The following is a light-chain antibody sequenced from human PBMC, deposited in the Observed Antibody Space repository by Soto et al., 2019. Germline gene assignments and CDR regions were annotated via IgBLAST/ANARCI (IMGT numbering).Light chain of an antibody. CDR2: GAS. CDR1: QSISGT. CDR3: QQYDNWPWT. V-gene: IGKV3-15*01. Sequence: EIEMTQSPSTLSVSPGGRATLSCRASQSISGTLAWYQQKPGKAPRLLIYGASTRAAGFPARFSGSGSGTDFTLTISSLQSEDFAVYYCQQYDNWPWTFGQGTKVEIK. J-gene: IGKJ1*01.